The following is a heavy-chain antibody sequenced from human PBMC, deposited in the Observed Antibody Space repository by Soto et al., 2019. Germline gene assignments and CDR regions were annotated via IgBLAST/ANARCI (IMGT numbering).Heavy chain of an antibody. V-gene: IGHV4-30-4*02. D-gene: IGHD2-15*01. CDR1: GGSISSGDYY. CDR3: AREGPDCSGGSCYVVFDY. J-gene: IGHJ4*02. CDR2: IYYSGST. Sequence: PSETLSLTCTVSGGSISSGDYYWSWIRQPPGKGLEWIGYIYYSGSTYYNPSLKSRVTISVDTSKNQFSLKLSSVTAADTAVYYCAREGPDCSGGSCYVVFDYWGQGTLVTVPS.